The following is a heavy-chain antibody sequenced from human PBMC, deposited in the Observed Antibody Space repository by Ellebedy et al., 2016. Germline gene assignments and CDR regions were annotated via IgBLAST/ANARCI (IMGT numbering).Heavy chain of an antibody. CDR1: GFTFSSYA. Sequence: GESLKISXAASGFTFSSYAMSWVRQAPGKGLEWVSAISGSGGSTYYADSVKGRSTISRDNSKNTLYLQMNSLRAEDTAVYYCITYSYYYYYMDVWGKGTMVTVSS. CDR3: ITYSYYYYYMDV. CDR2: ISGSGGST. D-gene: IGHD4-11*01. J-gene: IGHJ6*03. V-gene: IGHV3-23*01.